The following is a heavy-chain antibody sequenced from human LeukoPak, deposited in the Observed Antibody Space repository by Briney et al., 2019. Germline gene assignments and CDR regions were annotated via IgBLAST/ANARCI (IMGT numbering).Heavy chain of an antibody. CDR2: ISGSGGST. V-gene: IGHV3-23*01. CDR3: AKRIAAAGTYYFDY. CDR1: GFTFSSYA. J-gene: IGHJ4*02. D-gene: IGHD6-13*01. Sequence: GGSLRLSCAASGFTFSSYAMSWVRQAPGKGLEWVSAISGSGGSTYYADSVKGRSTISRDNSKNTLYLQMNSLRAEDTAVYYCAKRIAAAGTYYFDYWGQGTLVTVSP.